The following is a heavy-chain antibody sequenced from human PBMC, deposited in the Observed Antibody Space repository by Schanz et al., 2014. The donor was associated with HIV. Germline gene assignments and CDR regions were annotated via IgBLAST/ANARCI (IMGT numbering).Heavy chain of an antibody. CDR1: GGTFTTYA. Sequence: QAQLGQSGVEVKKPGPSGMVSCKTSGGTFTTYAISWVRQAPGQGLEWMGWMNPNSGVTEDAQKFQGRVTMTRDTSISTAYMELTRLRFDDTAVYYCAKSRFQLHWFDSWGQGTLVTVSS. J-gene: IGHJ5*01. V-gene: IGHV1-2*02. D-gene: IGHD2-2*01. CDR3: AKSRFQLHWFDS. CDR2: MNPNSGVT.